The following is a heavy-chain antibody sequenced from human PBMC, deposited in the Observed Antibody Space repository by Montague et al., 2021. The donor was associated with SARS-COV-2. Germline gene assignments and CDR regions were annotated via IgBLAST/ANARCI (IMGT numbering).Heavy chain of an antibody. CDR2: SNYDGTDR. CDR1: GFSFSGHW. J-gene: IGHJ4*02. CDR3: ARDARNWNRVDY. D-gene: IGHD1-1*01. Sequence: SLRLSCAASGFSFSGHWMHWVRQRPGKWLEWVSRSNYDGTDRSYADFVKGRFTISRDNAKNTLHLEVNSLGAEDTAVYHCARDARNWNRVDYWGQGTLVTVS. V-gene: IGHV3-74*01.